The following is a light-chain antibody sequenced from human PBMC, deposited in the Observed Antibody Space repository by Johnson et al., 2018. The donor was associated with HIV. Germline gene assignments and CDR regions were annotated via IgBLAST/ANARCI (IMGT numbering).Light chain of an antibody. CDR1: SSNIGNNY. CDR2: DNN. J-gene: IGLJ1*01. V-gene: IGLV1-51*01. CDR3: ETWDSSLSGV. Sequence: QSVLTQPPSVSAAPGQKVTISCSGSSSNIGNNYVSWYQQLPETAPKLLIYDNNKRPSGIPDRFSGSKSGTSATLGITGLQTGDEADYYCETWDSSLSGVFGTGNKVTVL.